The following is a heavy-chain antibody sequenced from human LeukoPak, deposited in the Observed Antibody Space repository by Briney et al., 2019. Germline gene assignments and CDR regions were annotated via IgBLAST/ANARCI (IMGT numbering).Heavy chain of an antibody. CDR3: ARVRYCSSTSCP. Sequence: SETLSLTCAVYGGSFSDYYWSWIRQPPGKGLEWIGEINHSGSTNYNPSLKSRVTISVDTSKKQFSLKLSSVTAADTAVYYCARVRYCSSTSCPWGRGTLVTVSS. CDR1: GGSFSDYY. V-gene: IGHV4-34*01. J-gene: IGHJ5*02. CDR2: INHSGST. D-gene: IGHD2-2*01.